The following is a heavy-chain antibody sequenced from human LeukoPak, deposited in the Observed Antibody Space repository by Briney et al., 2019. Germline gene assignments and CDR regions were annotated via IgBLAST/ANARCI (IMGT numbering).Heavy chain of an antibody. CDR3: ARDYSGYDYLDY. J-gene: IGHJ4*02. CDR1: GFTVSSNY. Sequence: PGGSLRLSCAASGFTVSSNYMSWVRQAPGKGLEWVSVIYSGGSTYYADSVKGRFTISRDNSKNTLYLQMNSLRAEDTAVYYCARDYSGYDYLDYWGQGTLVTVSS. CDR2: IYSGGST. V-gene: IGHV3-53*01. D-gene: IGHD5-12*01.